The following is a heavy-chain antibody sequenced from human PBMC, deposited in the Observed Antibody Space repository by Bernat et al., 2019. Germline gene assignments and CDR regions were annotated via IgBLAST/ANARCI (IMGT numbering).Heavy chain of an antibody. CDR1: GFSLSTSGMC. CDR2: IDWDDDK. CDR3: ARVTGDIVATTYFDY. V-gene: IGHV2-70*01. Sequence: QVTLRESGPALVKPTQTLTLTCTFSGFSLSTSGMCVSWIRQPPGKALEWLALIDWDDDKYYSTSLKTRLTISKDTSKNQVVLTMTNMDPVDTATYYCARVTGDIVATTYFDYWGQGTLVTVSS. D-gene: IGHD5-12*01. J-gene: IGHJ4*02.